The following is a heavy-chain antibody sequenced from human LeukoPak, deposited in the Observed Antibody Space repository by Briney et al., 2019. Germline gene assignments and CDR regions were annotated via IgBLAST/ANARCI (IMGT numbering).Heavy chain of an antibody. D-gene: IGHD3-22*01. CDR3: AKDSFHSSGYYKNDY. Sequence: GGSLRLSCAASGFTFSSYAMSWVRQAPGKGLEWVSAISGSGGSTYYADSVKGRFTIFRDNSKNTLYLQMNSLRAEDTAVYYCAKDSFHSSGYYKNDYWGQGTLVTVSS. V-gene: IGHV3-23*01. CDR2: ISGSGGST. CDR1: GFTFSSYA. J-gene: IGHJ4*02.